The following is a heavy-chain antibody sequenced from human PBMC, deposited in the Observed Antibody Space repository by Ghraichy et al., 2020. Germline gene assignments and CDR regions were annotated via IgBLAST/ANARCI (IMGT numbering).Heavy chain of an antibody. J-gene: IGHJ4*02. CDR1: GGSISSSSYY. Sequence: ESLNISCTVSGGSISSSSYYWGWIRQPPGKGLEWIGSIYYSGSTYYNPSLKSRVTISVDTSKNQFSLKLSSVTAADTAVYYCARLYYDSSGLPLFQYYFDYWGQGTLVTVSS. D-gene: IGHD3-22*01. CDR2: IYYSGST. CDR3: ARLYYDSSGLPLFQYYFDY. V-gene: IGHV4-39*01.